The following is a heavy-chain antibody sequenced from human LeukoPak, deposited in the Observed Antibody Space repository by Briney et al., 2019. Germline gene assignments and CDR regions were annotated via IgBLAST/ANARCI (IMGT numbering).Heavy chain of an antibody. CDR3: ARGVLYSN. Sequence: SETLSLTCAVYGGSFSGYYWSWIRQPPGKGLEWIGEINHSGSTNYNPSLKSRVTISVDTSKNQFSLKLSSVTAADTAVYYCARGVLYSNWGQGTLVTVSS. CDR2: INHSGST. CDR1: GGSFSGYY. J-gene: IGHJ4*02. D-gene: IGHD2-8*01. V-gene: IGHV4-34*01.